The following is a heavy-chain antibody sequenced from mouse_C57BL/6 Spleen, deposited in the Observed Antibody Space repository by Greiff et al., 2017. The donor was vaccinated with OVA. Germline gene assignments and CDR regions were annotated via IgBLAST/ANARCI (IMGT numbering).Heavy chain of an antibody. CDR1: GYTFTSYW. CDR2: IDPSDSYT. CDR3: ARGVRAEAMDY. V-gene: IGHV1-59*01. D-gene: IGHD3-2*02. Sequence: VQLQQSGAELVRPGTSVKLSCKASGYTFTSYWMHWVKQRPGQGLEWIGVIDPSDSYTNYNQKFKGKATLTVDTSSSTAYMQLSSLTSEDSAVYYCARGVRAEAMDYWGQGTSVTVSS. J-gene: IGHJ4*01.